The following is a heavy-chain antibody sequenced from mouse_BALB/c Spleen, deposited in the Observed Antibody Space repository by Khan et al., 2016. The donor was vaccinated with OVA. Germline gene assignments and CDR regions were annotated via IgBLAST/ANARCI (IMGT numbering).Heavy chain of an antibody. CDR2: VSTGGSYT. CDR3: TRLAYYYDSEGFAY. V-gene: IGHV5-6*01. CDR1: GFTFSTYG. D-gene: IGHD1-1*01. J-gene: IGHJ3*01. Sequence: EVELVESGGDLVKPGGSLKLSCVASGFTFSTYGMSWVRQTPDKRLEWVATVSTGGSYTYYPDSVKGRFTISRDNAKKTLYLQMSGLKSEDTAMFYCTRLAYYYDSEGFAYWGQGTLVTVSA.